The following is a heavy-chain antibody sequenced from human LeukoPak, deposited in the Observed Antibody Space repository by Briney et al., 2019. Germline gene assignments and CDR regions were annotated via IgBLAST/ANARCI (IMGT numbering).Heavy chain of an antibody. D-gene: IGHD6-13*01. J-gene: IGHJ4*02. Sequence: PSETLSLTCTVSGGSISSYYWSWIRQPPGKGLEWIGYIYYSGSTNYNPSLKSRVTISVDTSKNQFSLKLSSVTAADTAVYYCARDQGSSSWYADYWGQGTLVTVSS. CDR3: ARDQGSSSWYADY. CDR2: IYYSGST. V-gene: IGHV4-59*01. CDR1: GGSISSYY.